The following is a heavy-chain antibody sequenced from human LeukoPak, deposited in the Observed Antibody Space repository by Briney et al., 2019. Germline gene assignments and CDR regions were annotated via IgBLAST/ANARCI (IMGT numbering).Heavy chain of an antibody. Sequence: ASVKVSCKASGYTFTSYYMHWVRQAPGQGLEWMGIINPSGGSTNYAQKFQGRVTMTRDTSTRTVYMELSSLRSEDTAVYYCARAARDYQQIFDYWGQGTLVTVSS. CDR1: GYTFTSYY. CDR3: ARAARDYQQIFDY. D-gene: IGHD2-2*01. J-gene: IGHJ4*02. CDR2: INPSGGST. V-gene: IGHV1-46*01.